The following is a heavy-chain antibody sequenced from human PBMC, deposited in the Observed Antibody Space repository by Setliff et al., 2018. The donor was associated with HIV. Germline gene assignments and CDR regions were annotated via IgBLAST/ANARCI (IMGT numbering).Heavy chain of an antibody. Sequence: ASVKVSCKASGYTSTSYGINWVRQAPGQGLEWMGWITAYNGNTNYAQKVQGRVTMTTDTSTSTAYMELRSLRSVDTAVYYCATGGDSYDPGAFDMWGQGTKVTVSS. CDR1: GYTSTSYG. D-gene: IGHD5-18*01. V-gene: IGHV1-18*01. CDR2: ITAYNGNT. J-gene: IGHJ3*02. CDR3: ATGGDSYDPGAFDM.